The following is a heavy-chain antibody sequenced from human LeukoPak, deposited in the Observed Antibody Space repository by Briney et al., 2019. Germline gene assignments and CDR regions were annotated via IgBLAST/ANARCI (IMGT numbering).Heavy chain of an antibody. CDR2: IYYSGST. CDR1: GGSISSSSYY. CDR3: ARDSAGAFDI. Sequence: KPSETLSLTCTVSGGSISSSSYYWGWIRQPPGKGLEWIGTIYYSGSTYYNPSLKTRVTISVDTSKSQFSLKLSSVTAADTAVYYCARDSAGAFDIWGQGTMVTVSS. V-gene: IGHV4-39*07. J-gene: IGHJ3*02.